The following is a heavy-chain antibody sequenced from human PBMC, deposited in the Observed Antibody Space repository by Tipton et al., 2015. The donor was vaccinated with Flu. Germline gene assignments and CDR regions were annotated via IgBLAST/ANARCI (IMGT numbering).Heavy chain of an antibody. Sequence: TLSLTCAVSGGSMSSFYWTWIRQPAGKGLEWIGRMYTSGSTKYNPSLRSRVTMSVDTSKNHFSLKLSSVTAAVTAVYYCARGSGSGTYMIFDHWGQGTLVTVSS. CDR3: ARGSGSGTYMIFDH. CDR2: MYTSGST. V-gene: IGHV4-4*07. D-gene: IGHD3-10*01. CDR1: GGSMSSFY. J-gene: IGHJ4*02.